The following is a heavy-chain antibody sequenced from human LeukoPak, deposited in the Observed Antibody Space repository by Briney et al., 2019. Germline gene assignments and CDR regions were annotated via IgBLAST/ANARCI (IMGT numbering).Heavy chain of an antibody. V-gene: IGHV3-7*01. CDR3: ARDLPSSGYWYRDAFDI. CDR2: AKQDGSET. J-gene: IGHJ3*02. D-gene: IGHD3-22*01. CDR1: GFSFSNYW. Sequence: PGGSLRLSCAASGFSFSNYWMSWVRQAPGKGLEWVGHAKQDGSETYYVDSVKGRFTVSRDNAKNSLFLQMNSLRVEDTAMYYCARDLPSSGYWYRDAFDIWGQGAMVTVS.